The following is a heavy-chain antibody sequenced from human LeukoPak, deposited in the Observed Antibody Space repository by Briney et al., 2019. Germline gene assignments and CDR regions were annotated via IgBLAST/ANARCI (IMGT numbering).Heavy chain of an antibody. D-gene: IGHD6-13*01. Sequence: GGSLRLSCAASGFTFSSYAMTWVRQAPGKGLEWVAVIWYDGSNKYYADSVKGRFTISRDNSKNTLYLQMNSLRAEDTAVYYCARDKIAAAGPKYYYYYYGMDVWGQGTTVTVSS. CDR2: IWYDGSNK. J-gene: IGHJ6*02. CDR3: ARDKIAAAGPKYYYYYYGMDV. CDR1: GFTFSSYA. V-gene: IGHV3-33*08.